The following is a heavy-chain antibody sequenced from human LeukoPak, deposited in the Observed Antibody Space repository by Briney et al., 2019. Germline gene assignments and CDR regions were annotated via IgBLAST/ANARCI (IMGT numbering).Heavy chain of an antibody. J-gene: IGHJ4*02. V-gene: IGHV1-8*01. CDR1: RYTFTSYD. CDR3: ARGQTPS. CDR2: MNPNSGNT. Sequence: ASVKVSCKATRYTFTSYDINWVRQATGQGREGVGCMNPNSGNTGYAQKFQGRATITRNTSISEPYMELSSLRSEDTVVYYGARGQTPSGGQGTLVTVSS.